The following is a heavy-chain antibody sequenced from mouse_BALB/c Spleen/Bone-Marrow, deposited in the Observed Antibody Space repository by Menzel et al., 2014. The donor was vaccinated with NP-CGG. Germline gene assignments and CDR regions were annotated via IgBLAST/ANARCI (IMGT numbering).Heavy chain of an antibody. J-gene: IGHJ4*01. CDR2: IWGDGST. CDR3: ARDSFLITRALDY. D-gene: IGHD2-4*01. V-gene: IGHV2-6-7*01. Sequence: QVQPQQPGPGLVAPSQSLSITCTVSGFSLTGYGVSWVRQSPGKGLEWLGMIWGDGSTDYNSALKSRLSISKDNSKSQVFLKMNSLQTDDTARYYCARDSFLITRALDYWGQGTSVTVSS. CDR1: GFSLTGYG.